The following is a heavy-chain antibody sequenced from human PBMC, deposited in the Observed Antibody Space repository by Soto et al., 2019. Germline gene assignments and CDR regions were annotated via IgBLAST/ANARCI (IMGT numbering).Heavy chain of an antibody. CDR3: ARAHMYCSGGSCYFAGYGQLND. Sequence: QVQLVQSGAEVKKPGSSVKVSCKASGGTFSSYTISWVRQAPGQGLEWMGRIIPILGIANYAQKFQGRVTITADKSTSTGYMELSSLRSEDTAVDFCARAHMYCSGGSCYFAGYGQLNDWGQGTLVTVSS. CDR2: IIPILGIA. V-gene: IGHV1-69*02. CDR1: GGTFSSYT. J-gene: IGHJ4*02. D-gene: IGHD2-15*01.